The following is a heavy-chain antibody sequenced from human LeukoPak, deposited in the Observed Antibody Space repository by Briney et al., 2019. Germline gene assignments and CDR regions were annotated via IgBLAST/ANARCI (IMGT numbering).Heavy chain of an antibody. CDR1: GFTFSSTG. J-gene: IGHJ3*02. Sequence: PGGSLRLSCAASGFTFSSTGMHWVRQAPGKGLEWVAVISYDGSNKYYAGSVKGRFTISRDNSKNTLYLQMNSLRAEDTAVYFCARDEGSKRTDAFDIWGQGTMVTVSS. CDR2: ISYDGSNK. D-gene: IGHD3-10*01. V-gene: IGHV3-30*03. CDR3: ARDEGSKRTDAFDI.